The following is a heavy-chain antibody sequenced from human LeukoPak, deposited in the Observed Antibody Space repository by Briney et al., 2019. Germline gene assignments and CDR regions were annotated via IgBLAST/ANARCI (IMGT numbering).Heavy chain of an antibody. Sequence: PGGSLRLSCAASGFTFDDYGMSWVRQAPGKGLEWVSVLYSSGSTYHADSVKGRFTISRDNSKNTLYLQMNSLRVEDTAVYYCARTTNDLAFDIWGQGTMVTVSS. CDR1: GFTFDDYG. D-gene: IGHD1-1*01. CDR3: ARTTNDLAFDI. CDR2: LYSSGST. V-gene: IGHV3-53*01. J-gene: IGHJ3*02.